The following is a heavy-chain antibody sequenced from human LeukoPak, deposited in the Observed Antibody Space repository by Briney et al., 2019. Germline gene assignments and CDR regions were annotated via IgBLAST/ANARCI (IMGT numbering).Heavy chain of an antibody. J-gene: IGHJ2*01. D-gene: IGHD6-13*01. V-gene: IGHV4-59*01. CDR3: ARSASSTWPGAWYFDL. CDR1: RGSLSGYY. Sequence: SQTLSLTCALSRGSLSGYYWSWIRQPPGKGVEWSGYISHSGSTSYNPSLNSRLNMSVDTSKNQFSLKLSSVTAADTAVYCCARSASSTWPGAWYFDLWGRGTLVTVSS. CDR2: ISHSGST.